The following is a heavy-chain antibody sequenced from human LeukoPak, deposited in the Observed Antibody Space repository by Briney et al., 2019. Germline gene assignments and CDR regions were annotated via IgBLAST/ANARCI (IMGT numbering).Heavy chain of an antibody. CDR2: INSDGSST. CDR1: GFTFSGCW. J-gene: IGHJ1*01. V-gene: IGHV3-74*01. Sequence: SGGSLRLSCVASGFTFSGCWMHWVRQVPGKGLVWVSRINSDGSSTRYADSVKGRFTISRDNAKNTLYLQMNSLRAEDTAVYYCARGGDGTVAPSVLRHWGQGTLVTVSS. D-gene: IGHD2-15*01. CDR3: ARGGDGTVAPSVLRH.